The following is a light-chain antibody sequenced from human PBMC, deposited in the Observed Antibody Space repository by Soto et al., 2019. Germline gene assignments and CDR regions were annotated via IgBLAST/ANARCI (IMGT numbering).Light chain of an antibody. CDR2: DNN. Sequence: QSVLTQPPSVSAAPGQKVTISCSGSSSNIGNNYVSWYQQLPGTAPKLLIYDNNKRPSGIPDRFSGSKSDTSVTLSITGLQTGDEADYYCGTWDSSLDAVVFGEGTKVTV. J-gene: IGLJ2*01. CDR1: SSNIGNNY. CDR3: GTWDSSLDAVV. V-gene: IGLV1-51*01.